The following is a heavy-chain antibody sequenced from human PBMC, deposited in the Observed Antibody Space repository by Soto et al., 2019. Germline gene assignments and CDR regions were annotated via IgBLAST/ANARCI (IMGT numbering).Heavy chain of an antibody. Sequence: SETLSLTCTVSGASISGFYWSWIRKSAGKGLEWIGRIYATGTTDYNPSLKNRVMMSVDTSKKQFSLKLRSVTAADTAVYYCVRDGTKTLRDWFDPWGQGSSVTVSS. J-gene: IGHJ5*02. CDR2: IYATGTT. CDR3: VRDGTKTLRDWFDP. CDR1: GASISGFY. D-gene: IGHD1-1*01. V-gene: IGHV4-4*07.